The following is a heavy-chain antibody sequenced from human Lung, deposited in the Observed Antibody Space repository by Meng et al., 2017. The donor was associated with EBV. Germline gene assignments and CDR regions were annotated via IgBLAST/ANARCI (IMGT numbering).Heavy chain of an antibody. Sequence: HGHLLGSGGGVVQPGRSLSLSCAAYGFIFSNYGFHWVRQAPGKGPEWVAIIPSDGSHNKYYADSVKGRFTISRDNSKNTLYLQMNSLRTDDTAVYYCAKDLSGRFDPWGQGTLVTVSS. V-gene: IGHV3-30*18. J-gene: IGHJ5*02. CDR1: GFIFSNYG. D-gene: IGHD1-14*01. CDR3: AKDLSGRFDP. CDR2: IPSDGSHNK.